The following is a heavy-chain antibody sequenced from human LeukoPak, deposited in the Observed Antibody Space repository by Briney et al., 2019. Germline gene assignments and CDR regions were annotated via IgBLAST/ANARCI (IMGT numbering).Heavy chain of an antibody. J-gene: IGHJ4*02. V-gene: IGHV1-18*01. CDR1: GYSFTSYG. D-gene: IGHD6-13*01. CDR2: ISGYNGNT. CDR3: ARRYSSSWYGGSFDY. Sequence: ASVKVSCKASGYSFTSYGITWVRQALGQGLEWMGWISGYNGNTNYAQKLQGRVTMTTDTSTSTAYMELRSLRSDDTAVYYCARRYSSSWYGGSFDYWGQGTLVTVSS.